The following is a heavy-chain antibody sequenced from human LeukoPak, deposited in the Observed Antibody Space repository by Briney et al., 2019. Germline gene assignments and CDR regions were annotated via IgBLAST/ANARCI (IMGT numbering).Heavy chain of an antibody. CDR2: INAGNGDT. V-gene: IGHV1-3*01. CDR3: ARDDCGDTCYPGGY. J-gene: IGHJ4*02. D-gene: IGHD2-21*01. CDR1: RYTFTKYV. Sequence: EASVKVSCKASRYTFTKYVVHWVRQAPGQRPEWMGWINAGNGDTKYSQNFQDRVTITSDTSANTAYMELSSLTSEDTALYYCARDDCGDTCYPGGYWGQGTLVTVSS.